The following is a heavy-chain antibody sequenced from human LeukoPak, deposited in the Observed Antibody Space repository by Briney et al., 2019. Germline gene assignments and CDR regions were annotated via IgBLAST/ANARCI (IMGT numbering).Heavy chain of an antibody. Sequence: PGGSLRLSCAASGFTFSSFSMNWVRQAPGKGLEWVSSLSGKKDFIYYADSVKGRFTTSRDNAKNSLYLQLNSLRAEDTAVYYCARNQLSGSSYYYYYMDVWGKGTTVTVSS. V-gene: IGHV3-21*01. J-gene: IGHJ6*03. CDR3: ARNQLSGSSYYYYYMDV. D-gene: IGHD1-1*01. CDR2: LSGKKDFI. CDR1: GFTFSSFS.